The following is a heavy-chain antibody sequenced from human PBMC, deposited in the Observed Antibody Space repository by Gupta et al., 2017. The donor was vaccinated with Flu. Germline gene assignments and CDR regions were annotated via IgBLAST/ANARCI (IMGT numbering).Heavy chain of an antibody. CDR3: AKGISRTTGTIARDV. CDR2: INWVSARL. CDR1: EYA. V-gene: IGHV3-9*01. Sequence: EYAMYWVRRPPGKGLEWVSGINWVSARLGDADSVKGRFTISRDNAKNSLYLQMNELRVEDTGLDYGAKGISRTTGTIARDVWGKGTTVTVSS. D-gene: IGHD1-1*01. J-gene: IGHJ6*04.